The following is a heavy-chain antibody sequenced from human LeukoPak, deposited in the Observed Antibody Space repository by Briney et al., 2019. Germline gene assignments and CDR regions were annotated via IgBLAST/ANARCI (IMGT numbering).Heavy chain of an antibody. J-gene: IGHJ3*01. Sequence: ASVKVSCKASGYTFTNYDIHWVRQAPGQGLEWMGLINPSVGSTTFAQNFQGRVSMTRDTSTTTACMELRSLRSEDTALYYCASDILTGDDALDFWGQGTMVTVSS. D-gene: IGHD3-9*01. V-gene: IGHV1-46*01. CDR2: INPSVGST. CDR3: ASDILTGDDALDF. CDR1: GYTFTNYD.